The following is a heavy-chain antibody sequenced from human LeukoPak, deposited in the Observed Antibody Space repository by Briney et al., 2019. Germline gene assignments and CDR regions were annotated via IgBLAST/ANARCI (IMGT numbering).Heavy chain of an antibody. J-gene: IGHJ3*02. D-gene: IGHD2-8*01. CDR3: AREEIVLMVYAISGAAFDI. CDR2: ISSSSSYI. V-gene: IGHV3-21*04. Sequence: PGGSLRLSCAASGFTFSSYSMNWVRQAPGKGLEWVSSISSSSSYIYYADSVKGRFTISRDNSKNTLYLQMNSLRAEDTAVYYCAREEIVLMVYAISGAAFDIWGQGTMVTVSS. CDR1: GFTFSSYS.